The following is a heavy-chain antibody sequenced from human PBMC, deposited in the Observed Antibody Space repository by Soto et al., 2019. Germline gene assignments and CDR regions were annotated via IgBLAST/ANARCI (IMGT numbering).Heavy chain of an antibody. CDR3: ARGGYASGYFHYAMDV. Sequence: GGSLRLSCAASGFTFSNYDMIWVRQATGKGLEWVSAIGSAGDTYYSGSVKGRFAISRENAKNSLYLQMNSVTPGDTAVDYCARGGYASGYFHYAMDVWGQGTTVTVSS. CDR1: GFTFSNYD. D-gene: IGHD6-19*01. J-gene: IGHJ6*02. V-gene: IGHV3-13*01. CDR2: IGSAGDT.